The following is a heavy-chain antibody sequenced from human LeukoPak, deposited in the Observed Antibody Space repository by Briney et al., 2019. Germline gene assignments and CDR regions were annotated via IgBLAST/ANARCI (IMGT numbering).Heavy chain of an antibody. V-gene: IGHV1-69*04. Sequence: SVKVSCKASGGTFSSYAISWVRQAPGQGLEWMGRIIPILGIANYAQKFQGRVTITADKSTSTAYMELSSLRSEDTAVYYCARHVGEWGFDYWGQGTLVTVSS. CDR1: GGTFSSYA. J-gene: IGHJ4*02. CDR2: IIPILGIA. D-gene: IGHD7-27*01. CDR3: ARHVGEWGFDY.